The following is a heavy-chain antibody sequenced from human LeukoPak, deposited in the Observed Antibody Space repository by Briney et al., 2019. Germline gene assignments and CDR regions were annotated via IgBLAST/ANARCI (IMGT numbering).Heavy chain of an antibody. CDR2: IYYSGST. CDR3: ASLRDTMVRGVFDY. J-gene: IGHJ4*02. Sequence: SETLSLTCTVSGGSISSYAWSWIRQPPGKGLEWIGYIYYSGSTNYNPSLTSRVTISVDTSKNQFSLKLSSVTAADTAVYYCASLRDTMVRGVFDYWGQGTLVTVSS. D-gene: IGHD3-10*01. CDR1: GGSISSYA. V-gene: IGHV4-59*01.